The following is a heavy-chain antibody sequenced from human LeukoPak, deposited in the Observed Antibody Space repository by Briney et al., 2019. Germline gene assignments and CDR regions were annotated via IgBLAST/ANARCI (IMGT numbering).Heavy chain of an antibody. J-gene: IGHJ4*02. Sequence: SETLSLTCTVSGGSISSYSWCWIRQPPGKGLEWIGYKSYRGGTNYNPSLKSRVTISVDTSKRQISLTLNSVTAADTAVYYCVRDGGEWLPDYWGQGILVTVSS. V-gene: IGHV4-59*01. CDR3: VRDGGEWLPDY. CDR2: KSYRGGT. D-gene: IGHD3-3*01. CDR1: GGSISSYS.